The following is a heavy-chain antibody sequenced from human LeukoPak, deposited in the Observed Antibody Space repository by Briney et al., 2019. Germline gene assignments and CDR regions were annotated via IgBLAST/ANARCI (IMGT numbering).Heavy chain of an antibody. J-gene: IGHJ4*02. CDR1: GYNFSDYY. Sequence: ASVKVSCKASGYNFSDYYLHWVRQAPGQGLEWMAWINPNNGGTNYAQNFQGRVTVTRDTSICTTYMELNNLRSDDTAVYYCARDRVRILDYWGQGTLVTVSS. V-gene: IGHV1-2*02. D-gene: IGHD2-15*01. CDR2: INPNNGGT. CDR3: ARDRVRILDY.